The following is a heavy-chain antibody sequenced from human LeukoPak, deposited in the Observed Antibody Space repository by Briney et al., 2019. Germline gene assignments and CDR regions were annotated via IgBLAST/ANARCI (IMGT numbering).Heavy chain of an antibody. CDR1: GYTFTSYY. V-gene: IGHV1-46*01. Sequence: GASVKVSCKASGYTFTSYYIHWVRQAPGRGLEWMGIINPSGGSTTYAQKFRGRVTMTRDTPTSTVYMELSRLRSEDTAVYYCVSFVAAAGKEVDYWGQGTLVTVSS. J-gene: IGHJ4*02. CDR2: INPSGGST. CDR3: VSFVAAAGKEVDY. D-gene: IGHD6-13*01.